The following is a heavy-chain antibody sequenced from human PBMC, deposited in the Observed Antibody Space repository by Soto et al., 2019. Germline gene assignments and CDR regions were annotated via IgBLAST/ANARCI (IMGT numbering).Heavy chain of an antibody. J-gene: IGHJ6*02. V-gene: IGHV1-46*01. CDR2: INPSGGST. Sequence: ASVKVSCKASGYTFTSYYMHWVRQAPGQGLEWMGIINPSGGSTSYAQKFQGRVTMTRDTSTSTVYMELSSLRSEDTAVYYCARPPVDTGSPHYYGMDVSGQGTTVTVSS. D-gene: IGHD5-18*01. CDR1: GYTFTSYY. CDR3: ARPPVDTGSPHYYGMDV.